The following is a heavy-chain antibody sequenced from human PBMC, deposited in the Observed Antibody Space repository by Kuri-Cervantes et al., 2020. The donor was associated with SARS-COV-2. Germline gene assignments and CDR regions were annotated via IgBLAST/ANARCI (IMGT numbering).Heavy chain of an antibody. Sequence: GESLKISCAASGFTVSSNYMSWVRQAPGKGLEWVAVIWYDGSNKYYADSVKGRFAISRDNSKNTLYLQMNSLRAEDTAVYYCARETYYYDSSGRGVYYYGMDVWGQGTTVTVPS. CDR1: GFTVSSNY. CDR3: ARETYYYDSSGRGVYYYGMDV. J-gene: IGHJ6*02. CDR2: IWYDGSNK. D-gene: IGHD3-22*01. V-gene: IGHV3-33*08.